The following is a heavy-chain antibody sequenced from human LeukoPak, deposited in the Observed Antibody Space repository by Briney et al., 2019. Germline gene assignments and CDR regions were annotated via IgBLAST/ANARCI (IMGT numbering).Heavy chain of an antibody. CDR1: GGSFSGYY. V-gene: IGHV4-34*01. Sequence: KPSETLSLTCAVYGGSFSGYYWSWIRQPPGKGLEWIGEINHSGSTNYNPSLKSRVTMSVDTSKNQFSLKLSSVTAADTAVYYCARAPRDSSSSNYMRRFDYWGQGTLVTVSS. J-gene: IGHJ4*02. CDR2: INHSGST. D-gene: IGHD3-22*01. CDR3: ARAPRDSSSSNYMRRFDY.